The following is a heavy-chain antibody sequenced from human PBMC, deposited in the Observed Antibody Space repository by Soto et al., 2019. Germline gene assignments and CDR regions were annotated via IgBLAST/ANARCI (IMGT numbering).Heavy chain of an antibody. CDR3: AKDVDLRLGELSLNYYFDY. J-gene: IGHJ4*02. D-gene: IGHD3-16*02. V-gene: IGHV3-23*01. CDR1: GFTFSSYA. CDR2: ISGSGGST. Sequence: PGGSLRLSYAASGFTFSSYAMSWVRQAPGKGLEWVSAISGSGGSTYYADSVKGRFTISRDNSKNTLYLQMNSLRAEDTAVYYCAKDVDLRLGELSLNYYFDYWGQGTLVTVSS.